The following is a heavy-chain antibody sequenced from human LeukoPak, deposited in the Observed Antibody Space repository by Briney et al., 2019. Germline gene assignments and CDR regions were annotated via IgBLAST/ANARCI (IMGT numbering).Heavy chain of an antibody. Sequence: ASVKVSCKVSGYTLTELSMHWVRQAPGKGLEWMGGFDPEDGETIYAQKFQGRVTMTEDTSTDTAYMELSSLRSEDTAVYYCATTTGESSSWYAAFDYWGRGTLVTVSS. V-gene: IGHV1-24*01. CDR1: GYTLTELS. D-gene: IGHD6-13*01. CDR2: FDPEDGET. J-gene: IGHJ4*02. CDR3: ATTTGESSSWYAAFDY.